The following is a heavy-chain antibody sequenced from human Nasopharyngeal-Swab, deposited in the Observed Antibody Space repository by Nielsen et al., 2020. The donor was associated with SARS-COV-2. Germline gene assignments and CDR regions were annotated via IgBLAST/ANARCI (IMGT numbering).Heavy chain of an antibody. CDR2: IYYSGST. Sequence: SETLSLTCTVSGGSISSSSYYWGWIRQPPGKGLEWIGSIYYSGSTYYNPSLKSRVTISVDTSKNQFSLKLSSVTAADTAVYYCARFCGGPFDAFDIWGQGTMVTVSS. CDR3: ARFCGGPFDAFDI. D-gene: IGHD3-16*01. CDR1: GGSISSSSYY. J-gene: IGHJ3*02. V-gene: IGHV4-39*01.